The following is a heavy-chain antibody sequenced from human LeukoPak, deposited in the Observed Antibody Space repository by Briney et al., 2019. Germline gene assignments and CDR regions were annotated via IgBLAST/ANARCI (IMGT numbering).Heavy chain of an antibody. CDR1: GFTFDDYA. V-gene: IGHV3-9*01. J-gene: IGHJ4*02. CDR3: AKDTSHWSSFDY. CDR2: ISWNSGSI. Sequence: GGSLRLSCAASGFTFDDYAMHWVRQAPGKGLEGVSGISWNSGSIIYADSVKGRFTVSRDNAKNSLYLQMNSLRAEDTALYYCAKDTSHWSSFDYWGQGTLVTVSS. D-gene: IGHD2-8*02.